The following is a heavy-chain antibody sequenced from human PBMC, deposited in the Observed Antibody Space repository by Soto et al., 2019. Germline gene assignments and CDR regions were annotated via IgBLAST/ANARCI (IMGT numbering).Heavy chain of an antibody. V-gene: IGHV3-30*18. Sequence: LRLSCAASGFTFSSHAMHWVRQAPGKGLEWVAVISYDGSNKYYADSVKGRFTISRDNSKNTLYLQINSLAPEDTAVYYCAKDWVTTGTTGWFDPWGQGTLVTVSS. D-gene: IGHD1-7*01. CDR2: ISYDGSNK. J-gene: IGHJ5*02. CDR1: GFTFSSHA. CDR3: AKDWVTTGTTGWFDP.